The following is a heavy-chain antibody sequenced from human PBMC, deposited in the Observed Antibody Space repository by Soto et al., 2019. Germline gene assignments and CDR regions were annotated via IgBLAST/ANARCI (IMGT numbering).Heavy chain of an antibody. D-gene: IGHD4-4*01. J-gene: IGHJ5*02. CDR2: INHSGST. Sequence: SETLSLTCAVYGGSFSGYYWSWIRQPPGKGLEWIGEINHSGSTNYNPSLKSRVTISVDTSKNQFSLKLSSVTAADTAVYYCARRDYSNYVVLDPWGQGTLVTVSS. CDR1: GGSFSGYY. CDR3: ARRDYSNYVVLDP. V-gene: IGHV4-34*01.